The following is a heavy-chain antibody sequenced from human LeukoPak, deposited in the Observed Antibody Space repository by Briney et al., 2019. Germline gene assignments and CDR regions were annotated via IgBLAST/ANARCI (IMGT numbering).Heavy chain of an antibody. J-gene: IGHJ6*03. CDR1: GYTFTSYG. V-gene: IGHV1-18*01. Sequence: ASVKVSCKASGYTFTSYGISWVRQAPGQGLEWMGWISAYNGNTNYAQKLQGRVTMTTDTSTSTAYMELRSLRSDDTAVYYCARIWAGSGSYLPYYYYYYMDVWGKGTTVTISS. CDR2: ISAYNGNT. CDR3: ARIWAGSGSYLPYYYYYYMDV. D-gene: IGHD3-10*01.